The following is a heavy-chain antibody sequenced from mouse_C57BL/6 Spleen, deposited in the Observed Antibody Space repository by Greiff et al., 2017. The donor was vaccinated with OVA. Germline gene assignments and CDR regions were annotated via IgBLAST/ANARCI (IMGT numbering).Heavy chain of an antibody. Sequence: EVKVEESGGGLVQPGGSMKLSCVASGFTFSNYWMNWVRQSPEKGLEWVAQIRLKSDNYATHYAESVKGRFTISRDDSKSSVYLQMNNLRAEDTGIYYCTEESVDWYFDVWGTGTTVTVSS. V-gene: IGHV6-3*01. CDR3: TEESVDWYFDV. CDR2: IRLKSDNYAT. J-gene: IGHJ1*03. CDR1: GFTFSNYW.